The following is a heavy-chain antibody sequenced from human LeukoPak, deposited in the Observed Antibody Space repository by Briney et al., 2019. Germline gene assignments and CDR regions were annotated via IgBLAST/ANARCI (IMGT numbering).Heavy chain of an antibody. CDR3: ANVTVLSRSAFDI. CDR2: ISSSGSTI. J-gene: IGHJ3*02. D-gene: IGHD2/OR15-2a*01. Sequence: GGSLRLSCAASGFTFSSYSMNWVRQAPGKGLEWVSYISSSGSTIYYADSVKGRFTISRDNAKNSLYLQMNSLRAEDTAVYCCANVTVLSRSAFDIWGQGTMVTVSS. V-gene: IGHV3-48*04. CDR1: GFTFSSYS.